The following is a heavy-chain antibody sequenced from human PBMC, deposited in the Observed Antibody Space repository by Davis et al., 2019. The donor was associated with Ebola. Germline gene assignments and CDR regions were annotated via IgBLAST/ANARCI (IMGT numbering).Heavy chain of an antibody. D-gene: IGHD2/OR15-2a*01. Sequence: ASVKVSCKASGYTFTSYGISWVRQAPGQGLEWMGWISAYNGNTNYAQKLQGRVTMTTDTSTSTAYMELRSLRSDDTAVYYCATAKPGYYGTYGMDVWGQGTTVTASS. CDR2: ISAYNGNT. J-gene: IGHJ6*02. V-gene: IGHV1-18*01. CDR3: ATAKPGYYGTYGMDV. CDR1: GYTFTSYG.